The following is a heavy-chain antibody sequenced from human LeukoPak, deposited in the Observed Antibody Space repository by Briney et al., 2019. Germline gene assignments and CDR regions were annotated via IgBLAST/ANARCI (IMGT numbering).Heavy chain of an antibody. Sequence: PGGSLRLYCAASGLTVSGTHMIWVRQAPGQGLEWVSAMYTGGNTYYADSVKGRFTISRDNSRNTLFLHMSRLRADDTAVYYCAKDEATSGGGLASWGQGTLVTVSS. CDR2: MYTGGNT. V-gene: IGHV3-53*01. J-gene: IGHJ4*02. CDR1: GLTVSGTH. D-gene: IGHD3-16*01. CDR3: AKDEATSGGGLAS.